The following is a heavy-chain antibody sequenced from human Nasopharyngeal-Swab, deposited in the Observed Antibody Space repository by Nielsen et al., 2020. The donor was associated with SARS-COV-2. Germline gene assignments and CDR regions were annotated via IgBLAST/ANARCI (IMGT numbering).Heavy chain of an antibody. CDR3: ARAHSAPWFGINYFDY. Sequence: GSLRLSCTVSGDSISSYYWSWIRQPPGKGLAWIGYIYYSGSTNYNPSLKSRVTISVDTSKNQFSLKLTSVTAADTAVYYCARAHSAPWFGINYFDYWGQGTLATVSS. CDR2: IYYSGST. J-gene: IGHJ4*02. V-gene: IGHV4-59*13. D-gene: IGHD3-10*01. CDR1: GDSISSYY.